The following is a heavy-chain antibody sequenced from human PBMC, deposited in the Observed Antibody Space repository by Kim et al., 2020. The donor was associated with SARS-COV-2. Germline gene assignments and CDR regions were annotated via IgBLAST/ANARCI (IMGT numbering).Heavy chain of an antibody. CDR1: GYSFTSYW. CDR3: ARRSYYDSSGYSPTDY. V-gene: IGHV5-51*01. J-gene: IGHJ4*02. Sequence: GESLKISCKGSGYSFTSYWIGWVRQMPGKGLEWMGIIYPGDSDTRYSPSFQGQVTISADKSISTSYLQWSSLKASDTAMYYCARRSYYDSSGYSPTDYWGQGTLVTVSS. D-gene: IGHD3-22*01. CDR2: IYPGDSDT.